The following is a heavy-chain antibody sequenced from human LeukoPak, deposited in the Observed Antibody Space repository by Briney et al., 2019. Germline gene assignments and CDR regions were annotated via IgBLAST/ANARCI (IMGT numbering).Heavy chain of an antibody. CDR1: GYTFTAYY. CDR2: INPKSGGT. CDR3: ARGGYSSSWTNFDY. V-gene: IGHV1-2*02. D-gene: IGHD6-13*01. J-gene: IGHJ4*02. Sequence: ASVEVSCKASGYTFTAYYMHWVRQAPGQGLEWMGWINPKSGGTSYAQKFQGRVTMTGDTSNSTAYMELTSLTSDDTAVYFCARGGYSSSWTNFDYWGQGTLVTVSS.